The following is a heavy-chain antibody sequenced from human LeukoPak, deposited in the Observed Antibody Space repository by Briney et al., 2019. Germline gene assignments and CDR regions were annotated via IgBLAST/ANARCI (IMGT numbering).Heavy chain of an antibody. CDR2: ISGSNSYI. J-gene: IGHJ4*02. CDR3: ARALTTLTYEGY. CDR1: GFTFSSYT. Sequence: GGSLRLSCAASGFTFSSYTMHWIRQAPGKGLKWVSSISGSNSYIFYADSVKGRFTVSRDNAKDSLYLQMNSLRAEDTAVYYCARALTTLTYEGYWGQGTLVTVSS. D-gene: IGHD1-1*01. V-gene: IGHV3-21*01.